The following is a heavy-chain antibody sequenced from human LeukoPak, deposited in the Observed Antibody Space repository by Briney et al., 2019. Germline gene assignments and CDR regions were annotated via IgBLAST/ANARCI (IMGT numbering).Heavy chain of an antibody. CDR2: IYYSGST. CDR3: ARVDVECFDI. D-gene: IGHD3-16*01. CDR1: GGSISSGGYY. V-gene: IGHV4-31*03. Sequence: SQTLSLTCTVSGGSISSGGYYWSWIRQHPGKGREWIGYIYYSGSTYYNPSLKSRVTISVDTSKNQFSLKLSSVTAADTAVYYCARVDVECFDIWGQGTMVTVPS. J-gene: IGHJ3*02.